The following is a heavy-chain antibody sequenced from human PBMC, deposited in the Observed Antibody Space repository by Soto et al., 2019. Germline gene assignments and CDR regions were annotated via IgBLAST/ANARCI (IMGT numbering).Heavy chain of an antibody. J-gene: IGHJ4*02. CDR1: GDTITNYG. D-gene: IGHD6-19*01. CDR2: ISFYNGNT. Sequence: QVQLVQSGGEVRKPGASVKVSCKASGDTITNYGISWVRQAPGQGLEWMGWISFYNGNTKYAQNLQGRVTLTTDTSTSTAYMELRSLRSDDTAVYSCASATSIAVAGKESWGQGTLVTVSS. V-gene: IGHV1-18*01. CDR3: ASATSIAVAGKES.